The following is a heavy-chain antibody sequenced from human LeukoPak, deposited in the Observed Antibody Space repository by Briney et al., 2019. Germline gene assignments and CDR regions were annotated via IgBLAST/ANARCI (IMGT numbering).Heavy chain of an antibody. CDR1: GFTFTDSW. CDR3: ARGGYSGSYYRFS. Sequence: GGSLRLSCAVSGFTFTDSWTHWVRQAPGKGPEWLSRTSKDGSDTVYADSAKGRFTASRDNAKNTIYLELTNLRPDDTALYYCARGGYSGSYYRFSWGRGTLVTVAS. J-gene: IGHJ4*02. D-gene: IGHD6-25*01. CDR2: TSKDGSDT. V-gene: IGHV3-74*01.